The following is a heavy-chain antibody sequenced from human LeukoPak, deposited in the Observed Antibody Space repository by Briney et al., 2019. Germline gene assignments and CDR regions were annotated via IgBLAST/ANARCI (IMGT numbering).Heavy chain of an antibody. V-gene: IGHV3-48*03. D-gene: IGHD6-19*01. J-gene: IGHJ4*02. CDR3: ARGPSVGSGWSPDY. Sequence: PGGSLRLSCLDSGFSFSSYWMSWVRQAPGKGLEWVSYISSSGSPIYYADSVKGRFTISRDNAKNSLYLQMNSLRAEDTAVYYCARGPSVGSGWSPDYWGQGTLVTVSS. CDR2: ISSSGSPI. CDR1: GFSFSSYW.